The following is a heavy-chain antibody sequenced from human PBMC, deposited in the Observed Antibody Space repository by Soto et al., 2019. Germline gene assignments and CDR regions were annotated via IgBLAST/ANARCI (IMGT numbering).Heavy chain of an antibody. J-gene: IGHJ5*02. CDR1: GGSITSGPYY. V-gene: IGHV4-31*03. CDR3: ARLFGDYVGWFDP. Sequence: QVQLQESGPGLVKPSQTLSLTCTVSGGSITSGPYYWSWIRQHPGKGLEWSGYIYYTGSTYSNPSLESRITMSVDTSKNQFSLKLRSVTAADTAVYYCARLFGDYVGWFDPWGQGTQVTVSS. CDR2: IYYTGST. D-gene: IGHD4-17*01.